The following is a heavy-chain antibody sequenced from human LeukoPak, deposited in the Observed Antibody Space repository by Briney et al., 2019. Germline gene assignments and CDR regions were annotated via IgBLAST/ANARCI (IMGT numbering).Heavy chain of an antibody. CDR1: GFTFSTYA. D-gene: IGHD1-26*01. CDR2: FSNSGET. V-gene: IGHV3-23*01. Sequence: PGGSLRLSCAASGFTFSTYAMAWVRQAPGKGLEWVSAFSNSGETHYADSVKGRFTISRDNSKSTLYLHMNSLRADDTAVYYCAKPRGSFFDDYWGQGTLVTVSS. J-gene: IGHJ4*02. CDR3: AKPRGSFFDDY.